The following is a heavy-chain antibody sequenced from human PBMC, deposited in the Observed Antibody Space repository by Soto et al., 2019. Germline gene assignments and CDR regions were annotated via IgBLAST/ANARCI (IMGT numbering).Heavy chain of an antibody. CDR3: ARDRSYSDYARGYFDY. CDR2: IWYDGSNK. D-gene: IGHD5-12*01. V-gene: IGHV3-33*01. Sequence: GGSLRLSCAASGFTFSSYGMHWVHQAPGKGLEWVAVIWYDGSNKYYADSVKGRFTISRDNSKNTLYLQMNSLRAEDTAVYYCARDRSYSDYARGYFDYWGQGTLVTVSS. CDR1: GFTFSSYG. J-gene: IGHJ4*02.